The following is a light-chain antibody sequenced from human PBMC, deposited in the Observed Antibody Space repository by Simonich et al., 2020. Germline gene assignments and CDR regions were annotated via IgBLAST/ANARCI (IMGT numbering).Light chain of an antibody. CDR3: SSYTSSSLWV. CDR1: SSDVGCYNY. CDR2: DVS. J-gene: IGLJ3*02. Sequence: QSALTQPASVSGSPGQSITISCTGTSSDVGCYNYVSWNQQHPGKAPKLMIYDVSKRPSGVSNRFSGSKSGNTASLTISGLQAEDEADYYCSSYTSSSLWVFGGGTKLTVL. V-gene: IGLV2-14*01.